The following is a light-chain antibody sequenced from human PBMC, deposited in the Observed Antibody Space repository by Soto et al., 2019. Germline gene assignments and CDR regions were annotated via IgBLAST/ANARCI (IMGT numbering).Light chain of an antibody. CDR3: CSYAGSSSYV. J-gene: IGLJ1*01. CDR2: EGS. V-gene: IGLV2-23*01. CDR1: SSDVGSYNL. Sequence: QSALTQPASVSGSPGQSITISCTGTSSDVGSYNLVSWYQQHPGKAPKLMIYEGSKRPSGVSNRFSGSKSGNTASLTISGLQAEDEADYYCCSYAGSSSYVFGXXXKVTVL.